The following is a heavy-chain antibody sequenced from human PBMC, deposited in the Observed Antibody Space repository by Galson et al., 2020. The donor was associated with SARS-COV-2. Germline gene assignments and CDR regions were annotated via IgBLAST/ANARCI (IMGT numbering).Heavy chain of an antibody. CDR1: GGSISSYY. V-gene: IGHV4-4*07. Sequence: SETLSLTCTVSGGSISSYYWSWIRQPAGKGLEWIGRIYTSGSTNYNPSLKSRVTMSVDTSKNQFSLKLSSVTAADTAVYYCARANMRPYSSGWYVDYWGQGTLVTVSS. CDR2: IYTSGST. D-gene: IGHD6-19*01. J-gene: IGHJ4*02. CDR3: ARANMRPYSSGWYVDY.